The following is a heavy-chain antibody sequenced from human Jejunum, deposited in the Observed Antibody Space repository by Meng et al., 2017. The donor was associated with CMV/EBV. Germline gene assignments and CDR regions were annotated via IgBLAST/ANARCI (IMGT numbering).Heavy chain of an antibody. Sequence: EVRLVESGGGLVKPGGSLRLTCAASGFTFSSYSMNWLRQTPGKGLELVAAIQTTRGSTIYSDTVKGRFTISRDNAKNSLSLQMNSLRDEDTAVYYCARDRLEGYFSGPGYWGPGTLVPVSS. CDR2: IQTTRGST. CDR1: GFTFSSYS. V-gene: IGHV3-21*01. CDR3: ARDRLEGYFSGPGY. J-gene: IGHJ4*02. D-gene: IGHD2-8*02.